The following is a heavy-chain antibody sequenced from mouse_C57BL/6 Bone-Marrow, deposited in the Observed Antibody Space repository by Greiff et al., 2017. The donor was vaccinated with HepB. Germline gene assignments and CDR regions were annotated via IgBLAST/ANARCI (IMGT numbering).Heavy chain of an antibody. CDR1: GYTFTGYG. CDR2: ILPGGGST. D-gene: IGHD3-2*02. J-gene: IGHJ3*01. CDR3: AREDSSGYVAY. Sequence: VQLQQSGAELMKPGASVKLSCKATGYTFTGYGIEWVKQRPGHGLEWIGEILPGGGSTNYNEKFKGKATFTADKSSNPAYMQLSSLTTEDSAIYYCAREDSSGYVAYWGQGTLVTVSA. V-gene: IGHV1-9*01.